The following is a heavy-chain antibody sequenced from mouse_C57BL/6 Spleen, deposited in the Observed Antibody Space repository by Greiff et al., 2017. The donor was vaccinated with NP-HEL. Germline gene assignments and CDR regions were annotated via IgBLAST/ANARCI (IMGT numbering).Heavy chain of an antibody. V-gene: IGHV5-17*01. CDR2: ISSGSSTI. CDR3: ARIYDGYLYWYFDV. Sequence: EVQRVESGGGLVKPGGSLKLSCAASGFTFSDYGMHWVRQAPEKGLEWVAYISSGSSTIYCADTVKGRFTISRDNAKNTLVLQMTSLRSEDTAMYYCARIYDGYLYWYFDVWGTGTTVTVSS. D-gene: IGHD2-3*01. CDR1: GFTFSDYG. J-gene: IGHJ1*03.